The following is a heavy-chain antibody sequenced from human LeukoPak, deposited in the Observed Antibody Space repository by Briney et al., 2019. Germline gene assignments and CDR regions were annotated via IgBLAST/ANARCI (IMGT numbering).Heavy chain of an antibody. CDR1: GFTFSSYW. CDR2: IKQDGSEK. CDR3: ARDTYYYDSSGYYWSLFDY. D-gene: IGHD3-22*01. Sequence: GGSLRLSCAASGFTFSSYWMSWVRQAPGKGLEWVANIKQDGSEKYYVDSVKGRFTISRDNAKNSLYLQMNSLRAEDTAVYYCARDTYYYDSSGYYWSLFDYWGQGTLVTVSS. J-gene: IGHJ4*02. V-gene: IGHV3-7*01.